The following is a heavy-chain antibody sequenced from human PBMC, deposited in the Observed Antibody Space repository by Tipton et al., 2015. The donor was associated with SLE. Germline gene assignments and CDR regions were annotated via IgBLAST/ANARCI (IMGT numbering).Heavy chain of an antibody. CDR1: GGSISTYY. V-gene: IGHV4-59*01. CDR2: IYYTGSS. Sequence: TLSLTCSVSGGSISTYYWSWIRQPPGKGLEWIGYIYYTGSSSYNPSLKSRVTMSIDTSKNQFSLKLSSVTAADTAVYYCAREPRPRGALKGAFDIWGQGTMVTVSS. CDR3: AREPRPRGALKGAFDI. J-gene: IGHJ3*02.